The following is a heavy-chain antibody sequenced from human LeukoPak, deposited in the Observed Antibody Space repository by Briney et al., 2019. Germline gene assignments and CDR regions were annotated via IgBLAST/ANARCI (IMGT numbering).Heavy chain of an antibody. CDR1: VYAFTVYY. Sequence: GASENVSFKCSVYAFTVYYIHWVRLAPGQGLEWMGRMNPNSGGRNYAQKFQGRVTMTRDTSISTAYMKLSRLRPGDTAVYYCSSHSGYDSDFDYWGQGTLVTVSS. V-gene: IGHV1-2*06. D-gene: IGHD5-12*01. CDR2: MNPNSGGR. J-gene: IGHJ4*02. CDR3: SSHSGYDSDFDY.